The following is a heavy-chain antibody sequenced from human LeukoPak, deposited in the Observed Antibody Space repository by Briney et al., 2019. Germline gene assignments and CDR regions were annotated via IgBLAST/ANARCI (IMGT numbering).Heavy chain of an antibody. CDR3: ARDSRSGWGNWFDP. J-gene: IGHJ5*02. V-gene: IGHV4-59*12. Sequence: SETLSLTCTVSGGSISSYYWSWIRQPPGKGLEWIGYIYYSGSTYYNPSLKSRVTISVDTSKNQFSLKLSSATAADTAVYYCARDSRSGWGNWFDPWGQGTLVTVSS. D-gene: IGHD6-19*01. CDR2: IYYSGST. CDR1: GGSISSYY.